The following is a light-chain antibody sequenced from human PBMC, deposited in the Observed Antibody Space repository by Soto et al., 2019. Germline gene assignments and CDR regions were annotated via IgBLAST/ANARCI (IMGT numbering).Light chain of an antibody. CDR1: QSVSSN. CDR2: GAS. J-gene: IGKJ4*01. V-gene: IGKV3-15*01. Sequence: EIVMTQSPATLSVSPGERATLSCRASQSVSSNLAWYQQKPGQAPRLLIYGASTRATGIPARFSGSGSGTEFTPTLSSLQSEDFAVYYCQQYNNWPLLFGGGTKVEIK. CDR3: QQYNNWPLL.